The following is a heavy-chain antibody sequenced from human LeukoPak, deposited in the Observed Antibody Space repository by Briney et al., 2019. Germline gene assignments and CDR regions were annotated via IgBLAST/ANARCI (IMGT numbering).Heavy chain of an antibody. CDR3: ARDSPINTYYYGSGSYHLI. Sequence: GGSLRLSCAASGFTFSDYWMHWVRQAPGKGLLLVSRINSDGSSTNYADSVKGRFTISRDNAKNTLYLQMNSLRAEDTAVYYCARDSPINTYYYGSGSYHLIWGQGTLVTVSS. CDR1: GFTFSDYW. CDR2: INSDGSST. D-gene: IGHD3-10*01. V-gene: IGHV3-74*01. J-gene: IGHJ4*02.